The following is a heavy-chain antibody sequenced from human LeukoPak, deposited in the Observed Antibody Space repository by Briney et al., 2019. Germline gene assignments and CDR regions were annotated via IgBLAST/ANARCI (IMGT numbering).Heavy chain of an antibody. CDR2: VSWNSGSI. J-gene: IGHJ4*02. V-gene: IGHV3-9*01. CDR3: AKDRAYSSSHFDY. Sequence: PGGSLRLSCAASGFTFDDYAMHWVRQAPGKGLEWVSGVSWNSGSIGYADSVKGRFTISRDNAKNSLYLQMNCLRAEDTALYYCAKDRAYSSSHFDYWGQGTLVTVSS. CDR1: GFTFDDYA. D-gene: IGHD6-13*01.